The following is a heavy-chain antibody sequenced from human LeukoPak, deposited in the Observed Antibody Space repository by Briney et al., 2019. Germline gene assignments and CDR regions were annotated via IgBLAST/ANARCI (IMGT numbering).Heavy chain of an antibody. CDR3: ARAGYYSDRYNWFDP. D-gene: IGHD2/OR15-2a*01. V-gene: IGHV4-59*01. CDR2: IYYSGST. Sequence: PSETLSLTCTVSGGSISNYYWSWIRQPPGKGLEWIGYIYYSGSTNYYPSLKSRVTISVDTSKNQFSLKLSSVTAADTAVYYCARAGYYSDRYNWFDPWGQGTLVTVSS. J-gene: IGHJ5*02. CDR1: GGSISNYY.